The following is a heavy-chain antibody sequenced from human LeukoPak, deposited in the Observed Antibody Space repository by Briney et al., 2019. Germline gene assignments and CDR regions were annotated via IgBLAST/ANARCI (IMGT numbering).Heavy chain of an antibody. CDR3: VRGPWRVNAFDI. CDR2: IYNSGST. J-gene: IGHJ3*02. V-gene: IGHV4-30-4*01. CDR1: GGSISSGDYY. Sequence: SETLSLTCTVSGGSISSGDYYWSWIRQPPGKGLEWIGYIYNSGSTYYNPSLKSRVTMSVDTSKNQFSLKLSSVTAADTAVYFCVRGPWRVNAFDIWGQGTMVTVSS. D-gene: IGHD2-21*01.